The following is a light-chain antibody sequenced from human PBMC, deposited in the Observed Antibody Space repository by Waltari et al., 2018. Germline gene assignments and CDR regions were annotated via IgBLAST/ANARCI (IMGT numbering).Light chain of an antibody. CDR1: QSITNW. CDR2: KAS. J-gene: IGKJ1*01. Sequence: DIQMTQSPSTLSASVGDRVTITCRASQSITNWLSWYQKKPGKAPKLLIYKASNLESGVPSRFSGSGSGTEFTLTSSSLQPDDFATYYCQQYDNYWTFGQGTKVEIK. CDR3: QQYDNYWT. V-gene: IGKV1-5*03.